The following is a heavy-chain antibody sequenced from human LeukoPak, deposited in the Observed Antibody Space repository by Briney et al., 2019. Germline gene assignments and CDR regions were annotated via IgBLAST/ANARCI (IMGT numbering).Heavy chain of an antibody. V-gene: IGHV4-34*01. CDR2: INHSGST. J-gene: IGHJ4*02. CDR1: GGSFSGYY. D-gene: IGHD3-10*01. Sequence: SETLSLTCAVYGGSFSGYYWSWIRQPPGKGLEWIGEINHSGSTNYNPSLKSRVTISVDTSKNQFSLKLSSVTAADTAVYYCAILGYYGSGSYYIDLFDYWGQGTLVTVSS. CDR3: AILGYYGSGSYYIDLFDY.